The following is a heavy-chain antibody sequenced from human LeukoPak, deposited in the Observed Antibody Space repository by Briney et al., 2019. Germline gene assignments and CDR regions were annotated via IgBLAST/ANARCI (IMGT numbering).Heavy chain of an antibody. J-gene: IGHJ6*02. CDR3: ARVPAAPRLYMDV. D-gene: IGHD2-2*01. Sequence: SETLSLTCTVSSGSVNSYYWSWIRQPPGKGLEWIGYIYYSGSTNYNPSLKSRVTISVDTSKNQFSLKLSSVTAADTAVYYCARVPAAPRLYMDVWGQGTTVTVSS. V-gene: IGHV4-59*02. CDR2: IYYSGST. CDR1: SGSVNSYY.